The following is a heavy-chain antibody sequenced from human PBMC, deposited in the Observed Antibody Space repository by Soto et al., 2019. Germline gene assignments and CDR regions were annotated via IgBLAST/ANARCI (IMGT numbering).Heavy chain of an antibody. CDR2: IWYDGSNK. Sequence: PWGSLRLSCAASGFTFSSYGMHGARQAPGKGLEWVAVIWYDGSNKYYADSVKGRFTISRDNSKNTLYLQMNSLRAEDTAVYYCARGPTYYDFWSGYYHFDYWGQGTLVTV. D-gene: IGHD3-3*01. CDR1: GFTFSSYG. CDR3: ARGPTYYDFWSGYYHFDY. J-gene: IGHJ4*02. V-gene: IGHV3-33*01.